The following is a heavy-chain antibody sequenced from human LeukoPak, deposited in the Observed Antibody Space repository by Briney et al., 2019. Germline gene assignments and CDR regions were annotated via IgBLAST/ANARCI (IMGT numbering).Heavy chain of an antibody. J-gene: IGHJ4*02. D-gene: IGHD6-13*01. V-gene: IGHV3-33*01. CDR2: IWDDGSNK. Sequence: PGRSLRLSCAASGFTFSSYGMRWVRQAPGKGLEWVAVIWDDGSNKYYADSVKGRFTISRDNSKNTLYLQMTSLRAEDPALYYCAREGPPYSGSWYADYWGQGTLVTVSS. CDR3: AREGPPYSGSWYADY. CDR1: GFTFSSYG.